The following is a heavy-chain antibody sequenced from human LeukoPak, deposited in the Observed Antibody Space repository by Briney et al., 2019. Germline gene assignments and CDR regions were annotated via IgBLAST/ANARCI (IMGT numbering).Heavy chain of an antibody. Sequence: TGGSLRLFCAASGFTFSSYAMHWVRQAPGKGLEWVSAISGSGGSTYYADSVKGRFTISRDNSKNTLYLQMNSLRAEDTAVYYCAKGSAAAGTGIDPWGQGTLVTVSS. J-gene: IGHJ5*02. CDR1: GFTFSSYA. V-gene: IGHV3-23*01. D-gene: IGHD6-13*01. CDR2: ISGSGGST. CDR3: AKGSAAAGTGIDP.